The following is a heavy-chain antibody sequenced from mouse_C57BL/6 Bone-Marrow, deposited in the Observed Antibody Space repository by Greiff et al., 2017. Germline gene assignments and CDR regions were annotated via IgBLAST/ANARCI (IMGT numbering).Heavy chain of an antibody. CDR2: IDPENGDT. J-gene: IGHJ3*01. V-gene: IGHV14-4*01. Sequence: EVQLQQSGAELVRPGASVKLSCTASGFNIKDDYMHWVKQRPEQGLEWIGWIDPENGDTEYASKFQGKATITADTSSNTAYLQLSSLTSEDTAVYYCTTGSYDYPVAYWGQGTLVTVSA. CDR3: TTGSYDYPVAY. CDR1: GFNIKDDY. D-gene: IGHD2-4*01.